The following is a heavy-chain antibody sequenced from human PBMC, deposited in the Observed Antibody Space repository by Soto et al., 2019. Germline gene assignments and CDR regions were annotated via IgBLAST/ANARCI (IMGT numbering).Heavy chain of an antibody. V-gene: IGHV4-59*01. J-gene: IGHJ6*02. CDR1: GGSISSYY. CDR2: IYYSGST. D-gene: IGHD6-6*01. Sequence: SETLSLTCTVSGGSISSYYWSWIRQPPGKGLEWIGYIYYSGSTNHNPSLKSRVTISVDTSKNQFSLKLSSVTAADTAVYYCARDRKYSSSDYYYYYGMDVWGQGTAVTVSS. CDR3: ARDRKYSSSDYYYYYGMDV.